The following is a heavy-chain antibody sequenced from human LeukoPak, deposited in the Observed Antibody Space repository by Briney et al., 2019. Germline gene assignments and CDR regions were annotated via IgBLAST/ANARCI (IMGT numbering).Heavy chain of an antibody. J-gene: IGHJ5*02. D-gene: IGHD5-18*01. CDR1: GGSISSYY. Sequence: PSETLSLTCTVSGGSISSYYWSWIRQPPGKGLEWIGYIYYSGSTNHNPSLKSRVTISVDTSKNQFSLKLSSVTAADTGVYYCARGYSYGLYNWFDPWGQGTLVTVSS. CDR2: IYYSGST. V-gene: IGHV4-59*01. CDR3: ARGYSYGLYNWFDP.